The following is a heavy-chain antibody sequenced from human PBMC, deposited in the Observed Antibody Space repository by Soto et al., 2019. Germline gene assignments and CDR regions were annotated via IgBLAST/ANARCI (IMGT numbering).Heavy chain of an antibody. Sequence: SETLSLTCAVYGGSFSGYYWSWIRQPPGKGLEWIGEINHSGSTNYNPSLKSRVTISVDTSKNQFSLKLSSVTAADTAVYYCARANYYDSSGLDYWGQGTLVTVSS. J-gene: IGHJ4*02. CDR2: INHSGST. V-gene: IGHV4-34*01. CDR3: ARANYYDSSGLDY. CDR1: GGSFSGYY. D-gene: IGHD3-22*01.